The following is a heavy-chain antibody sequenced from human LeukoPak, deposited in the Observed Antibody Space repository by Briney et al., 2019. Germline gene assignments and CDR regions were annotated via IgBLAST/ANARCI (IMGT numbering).Heavy chain of an antibody. CDR3: ARHARVGSSWYKEGWFDP. V-gene: IGHV4-59*08. CDR1: GGSISTYY. Sequence: SETLSLTCTVSGGSISTYYWSWIRQPPGKGLEWIAYIYYSGSTNYNPSLKSRVTISIDTSKNQFSLKLRSVTAADTAVYFCARHARVGSSWYKEGWFDPWGQGTLVIVSS. CDR2: IYYSGST. J-gene: IGHJ5*02. D-gene: IGHD6-13*01.